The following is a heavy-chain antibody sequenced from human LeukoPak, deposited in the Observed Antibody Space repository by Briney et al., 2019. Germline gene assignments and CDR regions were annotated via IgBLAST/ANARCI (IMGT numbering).Heavy chain of an antibody. Sequence: GGSLRLSCAASGFTVSSNYMSWVRQAPGKGLEWVSVIYSGGSTYYADSVKGRFTISRDNAKNTLYLQMNSLRAEDTAVYYCARDRGFGELYDWFDPWGQGTLVTVSS. CDR1: GFTVSSNY. CDR3: ARDRGFGELYDWFDP. CDR2: IYSGGST. V-gene: IGHV3-66*01. J-gene: IGHJ5*02. D-gene: IGHD3-10*01.